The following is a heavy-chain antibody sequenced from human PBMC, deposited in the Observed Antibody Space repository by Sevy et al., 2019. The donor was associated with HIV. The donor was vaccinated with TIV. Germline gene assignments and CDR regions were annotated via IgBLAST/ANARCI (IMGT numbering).Heavy chain of an antibody. CDR2: ISAYNGNT. Sequence: ASVKVSCKASGYTFTSYGISWVRQAPGQGLEWMGWISAYNGNTNYAQKLQGRVTMTTDTSTSTAYMELRSLRSDDTAVYYCAREWGNYYDFWSGYYYRYYYYGMDVWGQGTTVTVSS. CDR1: GYTFTSYG. D-gene: IGHD3-3*01. CDR3: AREWGNYYDFWSGYYYRYYYYGMDV. V-gene: IGHV1-18*01. J-gene: IGHJ6*02.